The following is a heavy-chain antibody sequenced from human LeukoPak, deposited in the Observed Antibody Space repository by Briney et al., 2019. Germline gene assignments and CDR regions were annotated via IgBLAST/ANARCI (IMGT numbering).Heavy chain of an antibody. CDR3: VRVGSVAGSDYLDY. CDR1: GFTFSSYW. J-gene: IGHJ4*02. CDR2: IKQDGSEK. Sequence: GGSLRLSCAASGFTFSSYWMSWVRQAPGEGREWVAHIKQDGSEKYYVDSVKGRFTISRDNAKNSLYLQMNNLRTEDTAVYYCVRVGSVAGSDYLDYWGQGTLVTVSS. V-gene: IGHV3-7*03. D-gene: IGHD6-19*01.